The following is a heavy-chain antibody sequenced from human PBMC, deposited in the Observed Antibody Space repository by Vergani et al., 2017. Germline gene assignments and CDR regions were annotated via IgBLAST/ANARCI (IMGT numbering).Heavy chain of an antibody. J-gene: IGHJ6*02. CDR3: ARSGDILTGYYSYYYYGMDV. Sequence: QVQLVQSGAEVKKPGSSVKVSCKASGGTFSSYAISWVRQAPGQGLEWMGRIIPIFGTANYAQKFQGRVTITADESTSTAYMELSSLRSEDTAVYYCARSGDILTGYYSYYYYGMDVWGQGTTVTVS. V-gene: IGHV1-69*13. CDR2: IIPIFGTA. CDR1: GGTFSSYA. D-gene: IGHD3-9*01.